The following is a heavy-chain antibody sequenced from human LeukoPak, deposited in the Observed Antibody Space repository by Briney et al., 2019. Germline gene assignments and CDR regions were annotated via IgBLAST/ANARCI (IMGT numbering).Heavy chain of an antibody. J-gene: IGHJ3*02. CDR3: ARDHYIVVVPAAGAFDI. V-gene: IGHV3-21*01. D-gene: IGHD2-2*01. CDR1: GFTFSSYS. CDR2: ISSSSSYI. Sequence: GGSLRLSCAASGFTFSSYSMNWVRQAPGKGLGWVSSISSSSSYIYYADSVKGRFTISRDNAKNSLYLQMNSLRAEDTAVYYCARDHYIVVVPAAGAFDIWGQGTMVTVSS.